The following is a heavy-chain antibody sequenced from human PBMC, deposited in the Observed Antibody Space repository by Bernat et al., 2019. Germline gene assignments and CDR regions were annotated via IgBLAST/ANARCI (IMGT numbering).Heavy chain of an antibody. D-gene: IGHD5-12*01. Sequence: QLQLQESGPGLVKPSETLSLTCSVSGGPISGGNSCWDWIRQPPGKGLEWIGRIYYGGHTYHNSSLKSRVTISVDTSKGQFSLKLSSVTAADTAVYYCARRAGGYDFLDYWGQGTRVTVSS. J-gene: IGHJ4*02. CDR3: ARRAGGYDFLDY. CDR1: GGPISGGNSC. CDR2: IYYGGHT. V-gene: IGHV4-39*01.